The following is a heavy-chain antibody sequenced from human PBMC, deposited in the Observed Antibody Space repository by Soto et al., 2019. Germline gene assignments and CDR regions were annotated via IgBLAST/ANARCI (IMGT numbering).Heavy chain of an antibody. J-gene: IGHJ4*02. CDR3: ARASVNYYGSGSYYNYFDY. D-gene: IGHD3-10*01. CDR2: IYYSGST. V-gene: IGHV4-30-4*01. CDR1: GGSISSGDYY. Sequence: SETLSLTCTVSGGSISSGDYYWSWIRQPPGKGLEWIGYIYYSGSTYYNPSLKSRVTISVDTSKNQFSLKLSSVTAADTAVYYCARASVNYYGSGSYYNYFDYWGQGTLVTV.